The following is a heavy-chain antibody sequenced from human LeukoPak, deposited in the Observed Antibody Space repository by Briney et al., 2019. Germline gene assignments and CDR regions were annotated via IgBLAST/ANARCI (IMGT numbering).Heavy chain of an antibody. CDR2: IIPIFGTA. V-gene: IGHV1-69*13. CDR1: GGTFSSYA. J-gene: IGHJ4*02. CDR3: ASIAAAGTLDY. D-gene: IGHD6-13*01. Sequence: ASVKVSCKASGGTFSSYAISWARQAPGQGLEWMGGIIPIFGTANYAQKFQGRVTITADESTSTAYMELSSLRSEDTAVYYCASIAAAGTLDYWGQGTLVTVSS.